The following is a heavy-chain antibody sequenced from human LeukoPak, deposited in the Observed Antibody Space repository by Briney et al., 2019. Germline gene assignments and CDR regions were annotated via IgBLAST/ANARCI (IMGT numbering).Heavy chain of an antibody. V-gene: IGHV3-23*01. Sequence: GGSLRLSCAASGFTFSSYAMSWVRQAPGKGLEWVSAISGSDYTYYADSVKGRFTISRDNSQNTLYLQMNSLRAEDTAVYYCATDRERDPSVYYLVGGQGTLITVSS. CDR2: ISGSDYT. CDR3: ATDRERDPSVYYLV. D-gene: IGHD3-22*01. J-gene: IGHJ4*02. CDR1: GFTFSSYA.